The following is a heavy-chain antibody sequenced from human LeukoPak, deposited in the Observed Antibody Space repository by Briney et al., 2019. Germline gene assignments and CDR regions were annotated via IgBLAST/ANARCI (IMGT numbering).Heavy chain of an antibody. Sequence: GGSLRLSCAASGFTFSSYWMSWVRQVSGKGLEWVANIKPDGSEEYYVDSVKGRFTISRDNAEKSLYLQMNSLRVEDTVVYYCTLVTRATAAVDYWGQGTLVTVSS. CDR2: IKPDGSEE. V-gene: IGHV3-7*01. J-gene: IGHJ4*02. D-gene: IGHD6-13*01. CDR1: GFTFSSYW. CDR3: TLVTRATAAVDY.